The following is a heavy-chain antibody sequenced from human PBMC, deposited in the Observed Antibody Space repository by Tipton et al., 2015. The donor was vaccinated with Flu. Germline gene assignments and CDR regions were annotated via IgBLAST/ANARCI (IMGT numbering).Heavy chain of an antibody. V-gene: IGHV3-9*01. J-gene: IGHJ4*02. CDR1: GFTFDDYA. D-gene: IGHD4-17*01. Sequence: SLRLSCAVSGFTFDDYAVHWVRQTPGKGLEWVSGIIWTGNSIGYADSVKGRFTISRDNAKNSLYLQMNSLRPEDTALYYCVRDISAGGTTMTTFGYWGQGTLVTVSS. CDR2: IIWTGNSI. CDR3: VRDISAGGTTMTTFGY.